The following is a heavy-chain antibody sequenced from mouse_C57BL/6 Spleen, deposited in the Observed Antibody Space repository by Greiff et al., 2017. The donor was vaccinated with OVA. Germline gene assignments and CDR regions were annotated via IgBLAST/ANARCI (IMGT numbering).Heavy chain of an antibody. D-gene: IGHD1-1*01. J-gene: IGHJ2*01. V-gene: IGHV3-6*01. CDR1: GYSITSGYY. Sequence: EVQLVESGPGLVKPSQSLSLTCSVTGYSITSGYYWNWIRQFPGNKLEWMGYIRYDGSNNYNPSLNNRISITRDTSKNQFFLKLNSVTTEDTATYYCARGGYSYYGSSYYYFDYWGQGTTLTVSS. CDR3: ARGGYSYYGSSYYYFDY. CDR2: IRYDGSN.